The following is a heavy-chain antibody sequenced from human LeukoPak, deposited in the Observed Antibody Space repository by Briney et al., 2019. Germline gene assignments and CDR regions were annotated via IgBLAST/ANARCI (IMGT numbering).Heavy chain of an antibody. CDR3: ARAPEDSSGYYYVGPFDY. CDR1: GGSLSAYY. V-gene: IGHV4-34*01. CDR2: INHSGST. Sequence: SETLSLTCAVYGGSLSAYYWTWIRQPPGKGLEWIGEINHSGSTNYNPSLKSRVTISVDTSKNQFSLKLSSVTAADTAVYYCARAPEDSSGYYYVGPFDYWGQGTLVTVSS. J-gene: IGHJ4*02. D-gene: IGHD3-22*01.